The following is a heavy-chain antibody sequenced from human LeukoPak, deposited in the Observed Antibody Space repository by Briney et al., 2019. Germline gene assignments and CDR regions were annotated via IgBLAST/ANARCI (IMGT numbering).Heavy chain of an antibody. CDR1: GGSFSGYY. CDR2: INHSGST. J-gene: IGHJ4*02. D-gene: IGHD2-2*01. V-gene: IGHV4-34*01. Sequence: PSETLSLTCAVYGGSFSGYYWSWIRQPPGKGLEWIGEINHSGSTNYNPSLKSRVTIPVDTSKNQFSLKLSSVTAADTAVYYCAGSTGPFDYWGQGTLVTVSS. CDR3: AGSTGPFDY.